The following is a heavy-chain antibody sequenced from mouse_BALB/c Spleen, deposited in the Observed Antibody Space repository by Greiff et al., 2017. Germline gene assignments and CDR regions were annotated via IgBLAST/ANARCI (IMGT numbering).Heavy chain of an antibody. V-gene: IGHV5-9-4*01. CDR1: GFTFSSYA. CDR2: ISSGGSYT. CDR3: AREDYYGRLDY. Sequence: EVQRVESGGGLVKPGGSLKLSCAASGFTFSSYAMSWVRQSPEKRLEWVAEISSGGSYTYYPDTVTGRFTISRDNAKNTLYLEMSSLRSEDTAMYYCAREDYYGRLDYWGQGTTLTVSS. J-gene: IGHJ2*01. D-gene: IGHD1-1*01.